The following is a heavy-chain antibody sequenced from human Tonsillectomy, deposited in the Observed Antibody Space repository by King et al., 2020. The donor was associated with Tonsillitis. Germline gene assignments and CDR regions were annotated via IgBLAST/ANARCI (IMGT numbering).Heavy chain of an antibody. J-gene: IGHJ3*02. V-gene: IGHV3-30*03. CDR3: ATAPVLLWFGDYPGAFDI. Sequence: VQLVESGGAVVQPGRSLRLSCAASGFTFSRYAMHWVRQAPGKGLEWVALISYDGSNKYYGDSVQGRFTISRDNSKNTLYLQMNSLRPEDTAVYYCATAPVLLWFGDYPGAFDIWGQGTMVTVSS. CDR1: GFTFSRYA. CDR2: ISYDGSNK. D-gene: IGHD3-10*01.